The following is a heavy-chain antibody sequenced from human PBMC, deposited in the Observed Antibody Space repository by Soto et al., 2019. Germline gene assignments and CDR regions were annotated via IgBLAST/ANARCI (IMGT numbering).Heavy chain of an antibody. J-gene: IGHJ6*02. CDR2: ISYDGSNK. Sequence: QVQLVESGGGVVQPGRSLRLSCEASGFTFSNNAMDWVRQAPGKGLEWVAVISYDGSNKYIAESVKGRFTISRDNSKNTLFPQINSLRAEDTAVYYCAIGTTTSAFSWMDVWGQGTTVTVSS. CDR1: GFTFSNNA. V-gene: IGHV3-30*14. D-gene: IGHD1-1*01. CDR3: AIGTTTSAFSWMDV.